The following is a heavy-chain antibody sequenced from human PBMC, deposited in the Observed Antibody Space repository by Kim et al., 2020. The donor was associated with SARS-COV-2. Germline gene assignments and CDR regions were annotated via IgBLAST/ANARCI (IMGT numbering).Heavy chain of an antibody. V-gene: IGHV4-4*02. D-gene: IGHD6-6*01. CDR1: GGSISSSNW. CDR3: ARDLGEYSSSGRYFFDY. CDR2: IYHSGST. Sequence: SETLSLTCAVSGGSISSSNWWSWVRQPPGKGLEWIGEIYHSGSTNYNPSLKSRVTISVDKSKNQFSLKLSSVTAADTAVYYCARDLGEYSSSGRYFFDYWGQGTLVTVSS. J-gene: IGHJ4*02.